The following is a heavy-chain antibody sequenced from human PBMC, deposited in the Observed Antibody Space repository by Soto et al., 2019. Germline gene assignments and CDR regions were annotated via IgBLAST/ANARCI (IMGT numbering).Heavy chain of an antibody. D-gene: IGHD3-3*01. J-gene: IGHJ6*02. CDR1: GFTFSSYG. CDR2: ISYDGSNK. Sequence: QVQLVESGGGVVQPGRSLRLSCAASGFTFSSYGMQWVRQAPGKGLEWVAVISYDGSNKYYADSVKGRFTISRDNSKNTLYLQMNSLRAEDTAVYYCATAQGVDFWSGYSFYYGMDVWGQGTTVTVSS. V-gene: IGHV3-30*03. CDR3: ATAQGVDFWSGYSFYYGMDV.